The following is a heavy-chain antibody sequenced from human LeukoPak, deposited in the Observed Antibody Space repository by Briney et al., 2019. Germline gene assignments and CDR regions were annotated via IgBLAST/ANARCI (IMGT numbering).Heavy chain of an antibody. D-gene: IGHD3-3*01. J-gene: IGHJ6*03. CDR2: INPNSGGT. V-gene: IGHV1-2*02. Sequence: GASVMVSCKASGYTFTGYYIHWVRQAPGQGLEWMGWINPNSGGTNYAQKFQGRVTMTRDTSIGTAYMELSSLTSDDTAVYFCARDTIFGVTADIRSYYYYMDVWGKGTTVTVSS. CDR1: GYTFTGYY. CDR3: ARDTIFGVTADIRSYYYYMDV.